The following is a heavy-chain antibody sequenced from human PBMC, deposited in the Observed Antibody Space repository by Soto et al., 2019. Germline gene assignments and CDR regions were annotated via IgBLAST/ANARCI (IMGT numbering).Heavy chain of an antibody. V-gene: IGHV1-3*05. Sequence: QVQLVQSGAEEKKPGASVKVSCKASGYTFTSYAMHWVRQAPGQRLEWMGWINAGNGNTKYSQKFQGRVTITRDTSASTAYMELRSLRSEDTAVYYCARVGGWYVPDYWGQGTLVTVSS. CDR2: INAGNGNT. CDR1: GYTFTSYA. CDR3: ARVGGWYVPDY. J-gene: IGHJ4*02. D-gene: IGHD6-19*01.